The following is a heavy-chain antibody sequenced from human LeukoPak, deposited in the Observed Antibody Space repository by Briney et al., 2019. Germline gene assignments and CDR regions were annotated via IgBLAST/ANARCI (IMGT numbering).Heavy chain of an antibody. CDR1: GYTFTVAY. J-gene: IGHJ4*02. D-gene: IGHD3-16*01. Sequence: GASVKVSCKASGYTFTVAYIHWVRQAPGQGLEWMGWVGPNTGATNCAQKFQGRVTLTRDTSITTAYMELTSLRSDDTAVYYCSRGGGGLDHWGQGTLATVSS. CDR2: VGPNTGAT. V-gene: IGHV1-2*02. CDR3: SRGGGGLDH.